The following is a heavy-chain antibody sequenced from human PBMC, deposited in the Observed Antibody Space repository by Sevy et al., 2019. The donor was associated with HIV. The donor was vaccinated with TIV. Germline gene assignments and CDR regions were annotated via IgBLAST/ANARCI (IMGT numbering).Heavy chain of an antibody. Sequence: GGSLRLSCAASGFTFSTYAMTWVRQAPGKGLEWVSLITYSGVNTYYADSVKGRFTISRDNSKNKLYLQMNSLRAEDTAVYYCAKDRVSGTYYTGDFDYWGQGTLVTVSS. V-gene: IGHV3-23*01. CDR1: GFTFSTYA. CDR2: ITYSGVNT. D-gene: IGHD3-10*01. J-gene: IGHJ4*02. CDR3: AKDRVSGTYYTGDFDY.